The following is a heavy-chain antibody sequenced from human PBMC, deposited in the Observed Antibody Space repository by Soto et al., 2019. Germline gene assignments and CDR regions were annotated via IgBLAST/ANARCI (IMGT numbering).Heavy chain of an antibody. CDR2: IYYSGRT. CDR1: GGSIRIYY. CDR3: ARADSGGTPDY. D-gene: IGHD4-17*01. V-gene: IGHV4-59*01. Sequence: QVQLQESGPGLVKPSETLSLTCTVSGGSIRIYYWNWIRQAPGKGLEWIGYIYYSGRTDYNPSLTGRVTISLDASKNLFSLKLNAVTAADTAVYYCARADSGGTPDYWGQGTLVTVSS. J-gene: IGHJ4*02.